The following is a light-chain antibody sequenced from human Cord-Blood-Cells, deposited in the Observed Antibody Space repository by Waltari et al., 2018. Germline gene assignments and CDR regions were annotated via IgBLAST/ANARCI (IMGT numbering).Light chain of an antibody. CDR1: SSDVGGYNY. CDR3: SSYTSSSTLV. CDR2: EVS. V-gene: IGLV2-14*01. J-gene: IGLJ3*02. Sequence: QSALTQPASVSGSPGQSITISCTGPSSDVGGYNYVSWYQQHPGKAPKLMIYEVSNRPSGVSNRCSGSKSGNTASLTISGLQAEDEADYYCSSYTSSSTLVFGGGTKLTVL.